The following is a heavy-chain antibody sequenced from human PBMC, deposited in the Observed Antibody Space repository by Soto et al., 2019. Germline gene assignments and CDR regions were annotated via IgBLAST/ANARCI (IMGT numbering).Heavy chain of an antibody. D-gene: IGHD3-10*01. CDR2: FDPEDGET. Sequence: VASVKVSCKVSGYTLTELSMHWVRQAPGKGLEWMGGFDPEDGETIYAQKFQGRVTMTEDTSTDTAYMELSSLRSEDTAVYYCATVGYYGSGSYTYFDYWGQGTLVTVSS. CDR1: GYTLTELS. CDR3: ATVGYYGSGSYTYFDY. V-gene: IGHV1-24*01. J-gene: IGHJ4*02.